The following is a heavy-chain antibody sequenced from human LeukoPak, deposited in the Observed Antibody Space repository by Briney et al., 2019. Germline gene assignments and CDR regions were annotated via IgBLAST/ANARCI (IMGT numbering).Heavy chain of an antibody. Sequence: GGSLRLSCAASGFTFSSYAMSWVRQAAGKGLEWVSSISGRTDTRHYADSVKGRFTISRDNSKNTLYLQMNSLRAEDTAVYYCARVVDSSGYFDYWGQGTLVTVSS. V-gene: IGHV3-23*01. D-gene: IGHD3-22*01. CDR3: ARVVDSSGYFDY. CDR1: GFTFSSYA. CDR2: ISGRTDTR. J-gene: IGHJ4*02.